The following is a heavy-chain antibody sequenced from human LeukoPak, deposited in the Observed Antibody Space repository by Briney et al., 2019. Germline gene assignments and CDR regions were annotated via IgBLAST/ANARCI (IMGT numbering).Heavy chain of an antibody. Sequence: PSQTLSLTCTVSGGSISSGGYYWSWIRQHPGKVLEWIGYIYYSGSTYYIPSLKSRVTISVDTSKNQFSLKLSSVTAADTAVYYCARVSAAADWFDPWGQGTLVTVSS. CDR1: GGSISSGGYY. J-gene: IGHJ5*02. CDR2: IYYSGST. D-gene: IGHD6-13*01. V-gene: IGHV4-31*03. CDR3: ARVSAAADWFDP.